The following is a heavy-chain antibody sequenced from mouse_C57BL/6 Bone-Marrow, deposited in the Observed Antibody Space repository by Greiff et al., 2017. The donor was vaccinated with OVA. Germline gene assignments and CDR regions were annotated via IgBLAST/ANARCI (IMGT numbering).Heavy chain of an antibody. Sequence: EVQVVESGEGLVKPGGSLTLSCAASGFTFSSYAMSWVRQTPEKRLEWVAYISSGGDYIYYADTVKGRFTISRDNARNTLYLQMSSLKSEDTAMDYCTRGGYEGYFDVWGTGTTVTVSS. J-gene: IGHJ1*03. CDR2: ISSGGDYI. CDR1: GFTFSSYA. D-gene: IGHD2-3*01. V-gene: IGHV5-9-1*02. CDR3: TRGGYEGYFDV.